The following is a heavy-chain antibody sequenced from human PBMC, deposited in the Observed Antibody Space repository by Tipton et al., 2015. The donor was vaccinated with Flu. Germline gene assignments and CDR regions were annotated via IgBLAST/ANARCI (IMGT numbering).Heavy chain of an antibody. CDR1: GDSITNYY. CDR3: ARAGGGSYSFDY. CDR2: IYYSGST. V-gene: IGHV4-59*01. Sequence: LRLSCSVSGDSITNYYWNWIRQPPGKGLEWIGYIYYSGSTSYNPSLESRVTISVDMSKNQFSLTLSSVTAADTAVFYCARAGGGSYSFDYWGQGTLVTVSS. D-gene: IGHD3-10*01. J-gene: IGHJ4*02.